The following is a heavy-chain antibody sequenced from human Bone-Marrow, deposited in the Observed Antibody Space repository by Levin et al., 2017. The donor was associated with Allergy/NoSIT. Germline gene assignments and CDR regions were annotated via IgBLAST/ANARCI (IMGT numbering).Heavy chain of an antibody. J-gene: IGHJ2*01. Sequence: GESLKISCAASGFTFSTYNMNWVRQAPGKGLEWVSSISSSSSYVYSADSVKGRFTISRDNSKNSLYLQMSSLRAEDTAVYYCARGSSWYDTWYFGLWGRGTLVTVSS. CDR3: ARGSSWYDTWYFGL. CDR2: ISSSSSYV. CDR1: GFTFSTYN. D-gene: IGHD6-13*01. V-gene: IGHV3-21*01.